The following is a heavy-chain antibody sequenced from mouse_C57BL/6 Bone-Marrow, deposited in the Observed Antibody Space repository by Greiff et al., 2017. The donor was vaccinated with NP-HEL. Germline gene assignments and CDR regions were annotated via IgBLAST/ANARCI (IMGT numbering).Heavy chain of an antibody. Sequence: EVQRVESGGGLVQPGGSLSLSCAASGFTFTDYYMSWVRQPPGKALEWLGFIRNKANGYTTEYSASVKGRFTISRDTSQSILYLQLNALRAEDSATYYCARGLLLRPDYWGQGTTPTVSS. V-gene: IGHV7-3*01. CDR3: ARGLLLRPDY. CDR2: IRNKANGYTT. D-gene: IGHD1-1*01. J-gene: IGHJ2*01. CDR1: GFTFTDYY.